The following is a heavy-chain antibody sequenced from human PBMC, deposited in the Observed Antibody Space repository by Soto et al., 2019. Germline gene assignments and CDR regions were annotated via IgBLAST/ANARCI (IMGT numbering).Heavy chain of an antibody. CDR2: INHSGST. D-gene: IGHD6-13*01. J-gene: IGHJ6*02. Sequence: PETRSLTCAGSGGSFSGYYWSLIRQPPGRGLEWIGEINHSGSTNYNPSLKSRVTISVDTSKNQFSLKLSSVTAADTAVYYCAKFGGAAAGAKNYYYYYGMDVWGQGTTVT. CDR1: GGSFSGYY. V-gene: IGHV4-34*01. CDR3: AKFGGAAAGAKNYYYYYGMDV.